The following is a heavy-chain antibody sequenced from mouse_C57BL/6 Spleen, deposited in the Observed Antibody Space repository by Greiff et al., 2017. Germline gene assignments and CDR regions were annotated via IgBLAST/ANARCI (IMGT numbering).Heavy chain of an antibody. CDR3: ACSGVYVDY. CDR2: VSPNKGGT. CDR1: GYTFTDYY. V-gene: IGHV1-26*01. Sequence: EVQLQQSGPELVKPGASVKISCTASGYTFTDYYMNWVKQSHGKSLEWIGDVSPNKGGTGYNQKFKGKATLTVDKSSSTAAMKLRSLTSEDSAVYYCACSGVYVDYWGQGTTLTVSS. J-gene: IGHJ2*01. D-gene: IGHD3-1*01.